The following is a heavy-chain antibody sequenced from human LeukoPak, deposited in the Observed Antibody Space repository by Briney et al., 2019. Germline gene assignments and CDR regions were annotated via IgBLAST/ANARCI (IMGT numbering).Heavy chain of an antibody. D-gene: IGHD6-19*01. CDR2: ISSSSSTI. CDR3: ARDLPPGSSGWYLGY. CDR1: GFTFSSYS. V-gene: IGHV3-48*02. J-gene: IGHJ4*02. Sequence: GGSLRPSCAASGFTFSSYSMNWVRQAPGKGLEWVSYISSSSSTIYYADSVKGRFTISRDNAKNSLYLQMNSLRDEDTAVYYCARDLPPGSSGWYLGYWGQGTLVTVSS.